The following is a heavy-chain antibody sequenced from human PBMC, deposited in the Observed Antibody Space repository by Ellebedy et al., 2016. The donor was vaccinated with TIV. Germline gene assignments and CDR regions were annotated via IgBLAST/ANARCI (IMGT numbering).Heavy chain of an antibody. CDR2: INPNSGGT. CDR1: GYTFTSYD. D-gene: IGHD1-26*01. Sequence: AASVKVSCKASGYTFTSYDINWVRQATGQGLEWMGWINPNSGGTNYAQKFQGWVTMTRDTSISTAYMALSRLRSDDTAVYYCARDGGSYSDFDYWGQGTLVTVSS. J-gene: IGHJ4*02. V-gene: IGHV1-2*04. CDR3: ARDGGSYSDFDY.